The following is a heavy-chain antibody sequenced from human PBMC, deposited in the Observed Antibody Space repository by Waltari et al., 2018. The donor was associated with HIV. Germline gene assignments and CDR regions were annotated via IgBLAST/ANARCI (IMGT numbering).Heavy chain of an antibody. CDR2: IYSDGSHK. V-gene: IGHV3-30*19. D-gene: IGHD6-13*01. Sequence: QVQLVASGGGVVQPGGSLRRSCAASGFCFSNYGMHWVRQTPGRGREWGAVIYSDGSHKSYTDSSKGRFTVSRDNSKNTLNLQMDGLRADDTGVYYCARDRWVASSNWYVDFWGQGTLVSVSA. CDR3: ARDRWVASSNWYVDF. CDR1: GFCFSNYG. J-gene: IGHJ4*02.